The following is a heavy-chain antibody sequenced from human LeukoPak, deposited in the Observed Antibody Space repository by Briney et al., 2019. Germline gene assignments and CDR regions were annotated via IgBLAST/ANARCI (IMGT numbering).Heavy chain of an antibody. J-gene: IGHJ4*02. Sequence: PGGSLRLSCAASGFTFSSYSMNWVRQAPGKGLEWVSYISSSGSTIYYADSVKGRFTISRDNAKNSLYLQMNSLRAEDTAVYYCAKDWSWEDYFDYWGQGTLVTVSS. CDR2: ISSSGSTI. CDR1: GFTFSSYS. CDR3: AKDWSWEDYFDY. V-gene: IGHV3-48*01. D-gene: IGHD1-26*01.